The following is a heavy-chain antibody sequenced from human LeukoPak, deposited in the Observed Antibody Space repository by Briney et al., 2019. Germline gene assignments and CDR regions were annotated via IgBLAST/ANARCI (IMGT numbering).Heavy chain of an antibody. V-gene: IGHV1-2*06. D-gene: IGHD6-19*01. Sequence: APVKVSCKASGYTFTGYYMHWVRQAPGQGLEWMGRINPNNGGTYYAQEFQGRVTMTRDTSISTAHMELSRLTSDDTAVYYCAREAVAGNFDYWGQGTLVIVSS. CDR2: INPNNGGT. CDR3: AREAVAGNFDY. CDR1: GYTFTGYY. J-gene: IGHJ4*02.